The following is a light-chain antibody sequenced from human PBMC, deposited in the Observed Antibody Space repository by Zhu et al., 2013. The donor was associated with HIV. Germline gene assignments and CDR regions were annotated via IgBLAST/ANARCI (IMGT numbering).Light chain of an antibody. Sequence: DIQMTQSPSTLSASVGDRVTITCRASQTIDTWVAWYQQRPGKAPRLLIFDASSLESGVPSRFSGSGSGTTFTLTISRLQPEDFATYFCQQFSTYPLTFGGGPRWRSN. J-gene: IGKJ4*01. V-gene: IGKV1-5*01. CDR1: QTIDTW. CDR3: QQFSTYPLT. CDR2: DAS.